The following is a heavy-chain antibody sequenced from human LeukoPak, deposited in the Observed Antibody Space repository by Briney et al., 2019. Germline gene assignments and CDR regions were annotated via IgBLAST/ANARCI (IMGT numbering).Heavy chain of an antibody. CDR3: ARGMVASPYYFCGMDV. J-gene: IGHJ6*02. D-gene: IGHD5-12*01. CDR2: MNPNSGNT. CDR1: GYTFTSYD. Sequence: ASVKVSCKASGYTFTSYDINWVRQATGQGLEWMGWMNPNSGNTGYAQKFQGRVTMTRNTSISTAYMELSSLRSEDTAVYYCARGMVASPYYFCGMDVWGQGTTVTVSS. V-gene: IGHV1-8*01.